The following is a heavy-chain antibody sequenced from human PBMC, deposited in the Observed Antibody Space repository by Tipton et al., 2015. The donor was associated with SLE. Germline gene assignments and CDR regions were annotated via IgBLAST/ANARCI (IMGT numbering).Heavy chain of an antibody. CDR3: AREQWLVRNYVDV. CDR1: GFTFSDYY. J-gene: IGHJ6*03. D-gene: IGHD6-19*01. CDR2: ISSSSSYT. Sequence: SLRLSCAASGFTFSDYYMSWIRQAPGKGLEWVSYISSSSSYTNYADSVKGRFTISRDNAKNSLYLQMNSLRAEDTAVYYCAREQWLVRNYVDVWGKGTTVTVSS. V-gene: IGHV3-11*06.